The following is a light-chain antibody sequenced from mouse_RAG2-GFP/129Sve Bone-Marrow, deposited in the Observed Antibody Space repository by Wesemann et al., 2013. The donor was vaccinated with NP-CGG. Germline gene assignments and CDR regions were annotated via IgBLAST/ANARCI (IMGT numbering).Light chain of an antibody. V-gene: IGKV4-61*01. CDR2: RTS. CDR1: KCKL. J-gene: IGKJ5*01. CDR3: QQYHSYPPT. Sequence: ASPGEKVTIVLQCQLKCKLHVLVPAEARILPQTWIYRTSNLASGVPARFSGSGSGTSYSLTISSMEAEDAATYYCQQYHSYPPTFGAGTKAGAE.